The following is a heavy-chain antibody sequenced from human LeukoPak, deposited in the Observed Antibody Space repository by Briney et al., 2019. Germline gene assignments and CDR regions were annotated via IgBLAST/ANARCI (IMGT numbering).Heavy chain of an antibody. J-gene: IGHJ4*02. CDR1: GYTFTSYY. V-gene: IGHV1-46*01. CDR3: AREGSPTESSSGFSPD. Sequence: GSVKVSCKASGYTFTSYYMHWVGQAPGQGLEGMGIINPSGGSTSYAQKFQARVTMTRDTSTSTVYMELSSLRSEDTAVYYCAREGSPTESSSGFSPDWAQGTLVTVSS. CDR2: INPSGGST. D-gene: IGHD6-6*01.